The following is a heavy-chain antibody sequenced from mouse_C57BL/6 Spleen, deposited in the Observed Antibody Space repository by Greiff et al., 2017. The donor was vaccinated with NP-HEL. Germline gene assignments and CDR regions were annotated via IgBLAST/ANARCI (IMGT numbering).Heavy chain of an antibody. J-gene: IGHJ4*01. CDR3: AKRGGNWDAMDY. Sequence: VQLQQSGPGLVQPSPSLSITCTVSGFSLTSYGVHWVRQSPGKGLEWLGVIWRGGSTDYNAAFMSRLSITKDNSKSQVFFKMNSLQADDTAIYYCAKRGGNWDAMDYWGQGTSVTVSS. V-gene: IGHV2-5*01. CDR1: GFSLTSYG. D-gene: IGHD4-1*01. CDR2: IWRGGST.